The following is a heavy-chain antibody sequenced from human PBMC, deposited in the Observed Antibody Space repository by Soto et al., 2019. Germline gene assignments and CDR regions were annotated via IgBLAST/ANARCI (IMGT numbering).Heavy chain of an antibody. D-gene: IGHD3-16*02. CDR3: ARSLTIIHTSELDY. V-gene: IGHV1-69*01. CDR2: IIPNFGTA. Sequence: QVQLVQSGAEVKKPGSSVKVSCKASGGTFSSSAISWVRQAPGQGLEWMGGIIPNFGTANYAQTFQGRVTIHAYEATSTAYMELSRLRYEDTAVYYCARSLTIIHTSELDYWGQGNLVHFSS. CDR1: GGTFSSSA. J-gene: IGHJ4*02.